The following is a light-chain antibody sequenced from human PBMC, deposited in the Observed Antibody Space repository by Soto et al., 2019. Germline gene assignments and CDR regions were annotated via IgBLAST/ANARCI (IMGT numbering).Light chain of an antibody. J-gene: IGLJ1*01. CDR2: EVS. V-gene: IGLV2-14*03. CDR1: SSDVGAYDF. Sequence: QSVLTQPASVSGSPGQSITISCTGTSSDVGAYDFVSWYQQHPDKAPKLMIYEVSNRPSGVSNRFSGSKSVNPAPLTISGLQAEDEADYYCSSNTSSITRVFGTGTKVTVL. CDR3: SSNTSSITRV.